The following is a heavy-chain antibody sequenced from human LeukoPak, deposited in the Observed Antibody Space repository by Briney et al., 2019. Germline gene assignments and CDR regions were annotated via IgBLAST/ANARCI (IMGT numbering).Heavy chain of an antibody. D-gene: IGHD1-26*01. Sequence: GGSLRLSCAASGFTFSSYAMSWVRQAPGKGLEWVSAISGSGGSTYYADSVKGRFTISRDNSKNTLYLQMNSLRAEDTAVYYCARGTYSGKYHDFDYWGQGTLVTVSS. V-gene: IGHV3-23*01. CDR1: GFTFSSYA. CDR3: ARGTYSGKYHDFDY. J-gene: IGHJ4*02. CDR2: ISGSGGST.